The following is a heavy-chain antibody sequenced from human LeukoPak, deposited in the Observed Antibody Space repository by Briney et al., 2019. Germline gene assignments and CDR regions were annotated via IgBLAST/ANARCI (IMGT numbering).Heavy chain of an antibody. CDR1: GGSISSGSYY. J-gene: IGHJ4*02. Sequence: PSETLSLTCTVSGGSISSGSYYWSWIRQPAGKGLEWIGRIYTSGSTNYNPSLKSRVTISVDTSKNQFSLKLSSVTAADTAVYYCARGRKSDNHYYFDYWGQGTLVTVSS. D-gene: IGHD1-14*01. CDR2: IYTSGST. CDR3: ARGRKSDNHYYFDY. V-gene: IGHV4-61*02.